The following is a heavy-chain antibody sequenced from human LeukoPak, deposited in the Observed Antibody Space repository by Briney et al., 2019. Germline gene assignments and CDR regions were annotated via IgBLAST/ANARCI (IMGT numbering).Heavy chain of an antibody. Sequence: ASVKVSCKASGYTFTGYYMHWLRQAPGRGLEWMGWINPDSGGTNYPQKFQGRVTMTRDTSISTAYMDLSSLRSDDTAVYYCASGAIGGGAFDIWGQGTMVTVSS. CDR2: INPDSGGT. V-gene: IGHV1-2*02. CDR1: GYTFTGYY. D-gene: IGHD3-16*01. J-gene: IGHJ3*02. CDR3: ASGAIGGGAFDI.